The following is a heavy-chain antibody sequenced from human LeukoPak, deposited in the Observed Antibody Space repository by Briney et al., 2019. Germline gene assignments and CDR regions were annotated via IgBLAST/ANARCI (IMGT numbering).Heavy chain of an antibody. CDR3: ASPVVPHGFYSGESCWVDP. CDR1: GYILTGYY. D-gene: IGHD2-2*01. V-gene: IGHV1-2*02. CDR2: NNPNSGGT. J-gene: IGHJ5*02. Sequence: ASVKVSCKASGYILTGYYMHWVRQAPGQGLEWMGWNNPNSGGTNYAQKFQGRVTMTRDTSISAAYMELSRRRSDDTAVYYCASPVVPHGFYSGESCWVDPWGQGTLVTVSS.